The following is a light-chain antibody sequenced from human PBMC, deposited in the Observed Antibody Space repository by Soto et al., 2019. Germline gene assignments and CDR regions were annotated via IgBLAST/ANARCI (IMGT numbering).Light chain of an antibody. CDR1: QHIGSW. Sequence: DIQMTQSPSSVSTSVVDRVTITCRASQHIGSWLAWYQQKPGKAPKLLIYTASTLQSGVPSRFRGSGSGTEFTLTINSLQPEDFATYYCQQAYSFPLTFGGGTEVENK. CDR2: TAS. V-gene: IGKV1D-12*01. CDR3: QQAYSFPLT. J-gene: IGKJ4*01.